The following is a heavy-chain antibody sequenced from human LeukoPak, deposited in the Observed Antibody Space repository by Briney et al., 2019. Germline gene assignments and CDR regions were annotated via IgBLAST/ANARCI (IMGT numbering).Heavy chain of an antibody. D-gene: IGHD1-26*01. CDR1: GYTLTELS. CDR2: FDPEDGET. CDR3: ATDGISRIVGALDAFDI. J-gene: IGHJ3*02. V-gene: IGHV1-24*01. Sequence: GASVKVSYKVSGYTLTELSMHWVRQAPGKGLEWMGGFDPEDGETIYAQKFQGRVTMTEDTSTDTAYMELSSLRSEDTAVYYCATDGISRIVGALDAFDIWGQGTMVTVSS.